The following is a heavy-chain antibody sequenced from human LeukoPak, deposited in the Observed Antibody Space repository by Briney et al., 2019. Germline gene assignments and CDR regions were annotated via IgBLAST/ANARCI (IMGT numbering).Heavy chain of an antibody. J-gene: IGHJ6*03. CDR2: INHSGST. V-gene: IGHV4-34*01. Sequence: PSETLSLTCAVYGGSFSGYYWSWIRQPPGKGLEWIGEINHSGSTNYNPSLKSRVTISVDTSKNQFSLKLSSVTAADTAVYYCARGKAAAGSYYYYMDVWGKGTTVTVSS. CDR1: GGSFSGYY. D-gene: IGHD6-13*01. CDR3: ARGKAAAGSYYYYMDV.